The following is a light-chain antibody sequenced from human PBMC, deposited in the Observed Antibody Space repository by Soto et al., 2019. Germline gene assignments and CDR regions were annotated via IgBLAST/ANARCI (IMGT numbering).Light chain of an antibody. Sequence: QSVLTQPASVSGSPGQPITISCTGTSSDVGGYNYVSWYQQHPGKAPKLMIYAVTDRPSGVSSRFSGSKSGNTASLTISGLQAEDEADYYCSSYTSSSTLFGTGTKV. CDR1: SSDVGGYNY. CDR3: SSYTSSSTL. V-gene: IGLV2-14*01. CDR2: AVT. J-gene: IGLJ1*01.